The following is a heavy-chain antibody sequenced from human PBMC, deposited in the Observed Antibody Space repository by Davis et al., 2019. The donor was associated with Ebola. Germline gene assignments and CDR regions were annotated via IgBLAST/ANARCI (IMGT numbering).Heavy chain of an antibody. D-gene: IGHD5-18*01. CDR2: IYYSGNT. Sequence: MPSETLSLTCTVSGGSISSSSYYWGWIRQPPGKGLEWIGSIYYSGNTYHNPSLKSRVSISVDTSKNQFSLKMRSVTAADTAVYYCARGHTYGSMVYGVDVWGQGTTVSVSS. CDR3: ARGHTYGSMVYGVDV. CDR1: GGSISSSSYY. V-gene: IGHV4-39*01. J-gene: IGHJ6*02.